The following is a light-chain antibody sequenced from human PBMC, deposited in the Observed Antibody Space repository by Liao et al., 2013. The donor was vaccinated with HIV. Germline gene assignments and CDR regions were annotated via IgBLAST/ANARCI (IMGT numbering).Light chain of an antibody. CDR2: QDR. Sequence: SYEVTQPASVSVSPGQTATITCSGDKLGDKSVCWYQQRPGQSPVLVIYQDRKRPSGMPERFSGSNSGDTATLTISRVEAGDEADYFCQVWDGSSDHDVFGMGPRSPS. CDR1: KLGDKS. CDR3: QVWDGSSDHDV. V-gene: IGLV3-1*01. J-gene: IGLJ1*01.